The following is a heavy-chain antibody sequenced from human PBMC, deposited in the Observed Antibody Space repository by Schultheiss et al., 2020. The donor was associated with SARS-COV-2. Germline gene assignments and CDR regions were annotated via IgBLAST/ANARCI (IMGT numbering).Heavy chain of an antibody. Sequence: SQTLSLTCTVSGGSISSGGYYWSWIRQHPGKGLEWIGYIYYSGSTYYNPSLKSRVTISVDTSKNQFSLKLSSVTAADTAVYYCGAVIVGAEINYWGQGTLVTVSS. CDR3: GAVIVGAEINY. CDR2: IYYSGST. D-gene: IGHD1-26*01. V-gene: IGHV4-31*03. CDR1: GGSISSGGYY. J-gene: IGHJ4*02.